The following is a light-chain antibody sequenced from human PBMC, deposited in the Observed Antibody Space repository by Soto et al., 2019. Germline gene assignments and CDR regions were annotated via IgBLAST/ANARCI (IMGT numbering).Light chain of an antibody. Sequence: QSVLTQPPSVSGAPGQRVTISCTGSSSNIGAGYDVHWYQQLPGTAPKLLIYGNSNRPSGVPDRFSGSKSGTSASLAFTGLQAEDEADYYCQSYDSSLSGYNCVFGAGTKVTVL. CDR3: QSYDSSLSGYNCV. J-gene: IGLJ1*01. CDR2: GNS. CDR1: SSNIGAGYD. V-gene: IGLV1-40*01.